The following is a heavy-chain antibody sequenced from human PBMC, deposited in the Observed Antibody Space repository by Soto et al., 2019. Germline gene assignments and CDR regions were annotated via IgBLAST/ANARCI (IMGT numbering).Heavy chain of an antibody. CDR1: GYTFTSYA. J-gene: IGHJ4*02. CDR3: ARDYLRVAARPLPPLLGY. V-gene: IGHV1-3*01. D-gene: IGHD6-6*01. CDR2: INAGNGNT. Sequence: QVQLVQSGAEVKKPGASVKVSCKASGYTFTSYAMHWVRQAPGQRLEWMGWINAGNGNTKYSQKFQGRVTITRDTSASTAYMELSSLRSEDTAVYYCARDYLRVAARPLPPLLGYWGQGTLVTVSS.